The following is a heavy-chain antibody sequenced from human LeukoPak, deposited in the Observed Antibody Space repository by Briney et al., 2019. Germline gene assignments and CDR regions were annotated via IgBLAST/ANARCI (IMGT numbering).Heavy chain of an antibody. D-gene: IGHD3-3*01. CDR1: GFTFSSYA. J-gene: IGHJ4*02. V-gene: IGHV3-30-3*01. Sequence: PGGSLRLSCAASGFTFSSYAMHWVRQAPGKGLEWVAVISYDGSNKYYADSVKGRFTISRDNSKNTLYLQMNSLRAEDTAVYYCVYDFWSGQYYFDYWGQGTLVTVSS. CDR3: VYDFWSGQYYFDY. CDR2: ISYDGSNK.